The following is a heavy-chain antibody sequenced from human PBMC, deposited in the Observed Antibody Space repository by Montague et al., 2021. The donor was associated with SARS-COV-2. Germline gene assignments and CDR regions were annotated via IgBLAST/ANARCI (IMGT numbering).Heavy chain of an antibody. D-gene: IGHD2-21*02. CDR1: GDSVSSNIAT. J-gene: IGHJ2*01. CDR3: ARAYCGGDCYFYWYFDP. CDR2: TYYRSKWYN. V-gene: IGHV6-1*01. Sequence: CAISGDSVSSNIATWNWIRQSPSRGLEWLGRTYYRSKWYNDYAVSVKSRVIINPDTSNNRISLQLNSVTPEDTAVYYCARAYCGGDCYFYWYFDPWGRGTLVTVSS.